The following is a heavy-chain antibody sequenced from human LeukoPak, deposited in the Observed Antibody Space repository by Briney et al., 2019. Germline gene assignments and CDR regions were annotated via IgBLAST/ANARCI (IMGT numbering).Heavy chain of an antibody. J-gene: IGHJ4*02. CDR2: IYPDDSDT. V-gene: IGHV5-51*01. D-gene: IGHD6-19*01. CDR3: ARHPSYTSGWPLDY. CDR1: GYSATNNG. Sequence: GESLKISCKGSGYSATNNGIGRVRQMPGRGLEWMGSIYPDDSDTRYSPSFQGQVTISADKSINTAYLQWSSLKASDTAMYYCARHPSYTSGWPLDYWGQGTLVTVFS.